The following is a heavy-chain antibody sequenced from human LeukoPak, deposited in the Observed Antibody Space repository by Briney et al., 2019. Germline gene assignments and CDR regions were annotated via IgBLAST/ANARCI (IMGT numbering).Heavy chain of an antibody. CDR3: ARAVWGVDY. CDR2: ISSSSSTI. Sequence: GGSLRLSCAASGFTFSSYSMNWVRQAPGKGLEWVSYISSSSSTIYYADSVKGRFTISRDNAKNSLYLQMNSLRAEDTAVYYCARAVWGVDYWGQGTLVTVSS. D-gene: IGHD3-16*01. CDR1: GFTFSSYS. J-gene: IGHJ4*02. V-gene: IGHV3-48*01.